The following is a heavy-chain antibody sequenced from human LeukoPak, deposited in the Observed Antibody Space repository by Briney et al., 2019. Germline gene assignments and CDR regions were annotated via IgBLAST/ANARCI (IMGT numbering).Heavy chain of an antibody. J-gene: IGHJ6*02. Sequence: GGSLRLSCVASGFTFSSYWMSWVRQAPGKGLEWVANIKQDGSEKYYVDSVKGRFTISRDNVKNSLYLQMNSLRAEDTAVYYCASSGSYYYYGMDVWGQGTTVTVSS. V-gene: IGHV3-7*03. CDR1: GFTFSSYW. D-gene: IGHD1-26*01. CDR2: IKQDGSEK. CDR3: ASSGSYYYYGMDV.